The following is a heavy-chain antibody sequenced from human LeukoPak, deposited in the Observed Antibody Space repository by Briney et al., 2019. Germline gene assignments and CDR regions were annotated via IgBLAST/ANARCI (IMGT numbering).Heavy chain of an antibody. CDR1: GFSFSRYW. J-gene: IGHJ4*02. D-gene: IGHD1-1*01. Sequence: GGSLRLSCAASGFSFSRYWMHWVRQAPGEGLMWVSRINSDGSSTWYADSVKGRFTISRDNARNTLSLQMSSLGVEDTALYYCARDQDGMGTTMDLWGQGTRSSSPQ. CDR3: ARDQDGMGTTMDL. CDR2: INSDGSST. V-gene: IGHV3-74*01.